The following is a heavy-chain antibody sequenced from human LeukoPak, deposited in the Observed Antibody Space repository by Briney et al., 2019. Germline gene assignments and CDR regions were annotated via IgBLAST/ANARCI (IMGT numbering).Heavy chain of an antibody. CDR2: INCNNGGT. CDR3: ARYKGGSNNLDY. J-gene: IGHJ4*02. D-gene: IGHD1-26*01. V-gene: IGHV1-2*02. Sequence: ASVEVSCRASGYTFTDYYIFWVRQAPGQGLEWMGWINCNNGGTQYAEKFQGRVTMTRDTSITTAYMELSSLRSDDTAIYYCARYKGGSNNLDYWGQGTLVTVSS. CDR1: GYTFTDYY.